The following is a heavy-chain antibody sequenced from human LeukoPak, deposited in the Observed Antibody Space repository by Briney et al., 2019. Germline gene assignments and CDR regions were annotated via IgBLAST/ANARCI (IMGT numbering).Heavy chain of an antibody. V-gene: IGHV4-4*07. Sequence: SETLSLTCTVSGGSISSYYWSWIRQPAGKGLEWIGRIYTSGSTNYNPSLKSRVTMSVDTSKNQFSLKLSSVTAADTAVYYCARGVHVRKYDSNHNCFDPWGQGTLVTVSS. CDR1: GGSISSYY. D-gene: IGHD3-22*01. CDR3: ARGVHVRKYDSNHNCFDP. CDR2: IYTSGST. J-gene: IGHJ5*02.